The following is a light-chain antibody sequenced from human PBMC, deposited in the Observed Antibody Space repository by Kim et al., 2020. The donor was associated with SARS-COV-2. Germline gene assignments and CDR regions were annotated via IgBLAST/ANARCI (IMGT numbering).Light chain of an antibody. CDR3: AAWDDSLNGRVV. Sequence: HRVILSCSVSSSNIGSNTVNWYQQVPGAAPTLLIPDNNQRPSVVPDRFSGSKSGTSASLAISGLHSDDDADYYCAAWDDSLNGRVVFGGGTQLTVL. V-gene: IGLV1-44*01. CDR1: SSNIGSNT. CDR2: DNN. J-gene: IGLJ2*01.